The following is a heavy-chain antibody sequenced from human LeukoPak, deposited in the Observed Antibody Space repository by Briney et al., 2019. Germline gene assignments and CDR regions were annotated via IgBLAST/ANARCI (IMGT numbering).Heavy chain of an antibody. J-gene: IGHJ5*02. CDR1: GGSISSSSYY. CDR3: ARGSVKDYDFWSGPYRWFDP. Sequence: SETLSLTCTVSGGSISSSSYYWGWIRQPPGKGLEWIGSIYYSGSTYYNPSLKSRVTISVDTSKNQFSLKLSSVTAADTAVYYCARGSVKDYDFWSGPYRWFDPWGRGTLVTVSS. CDR2: IYYSGST. D-gene: IGHD3-3*01. V-gene: IGHV4-39*01.